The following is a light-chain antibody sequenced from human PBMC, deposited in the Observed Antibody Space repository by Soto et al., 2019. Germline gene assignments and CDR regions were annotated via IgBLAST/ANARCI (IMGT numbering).Light chain of an antibody. CDR1: QRVGSV. J-gene: IGKJ4*01. CDR2: DAS. Sequence: EIVLTQSPDTLSLSPGERATLSCRASQRVGSVLAWYQQKPGQAPRLVIYDASKRATGIPARFSGSGSGTDFTLTINSLEPEDFAVYYCQQPNIPITTGGGTKVDIK. V-gene: IGKV3-11*01. CDR3: QQPNIPIT.